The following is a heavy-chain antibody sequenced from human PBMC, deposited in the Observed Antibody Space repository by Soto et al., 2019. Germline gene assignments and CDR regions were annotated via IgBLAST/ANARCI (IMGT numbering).Heavy chain of an antibody. Sequence: QVHLQQSGPGLAGPSQTLSLTCTVSGGSIRRDIYHWTWTPQSPGKGWEWIGYIYYSGSIFYNPSFKSRVTISVDTSKIQFSLQLSSVTAADTAVYFCAREDDGGDRDYYGLDGWGQGTTVTVSS. CDR1: GGSIRRDIYH. CDR3: AREDDGGDRDYYGLDG. D-gene: IGHD2-21*02. V-gene: IGHV4-30-4*08. J-gene: IGHJ6*02. CDR2: IYYSGSI.